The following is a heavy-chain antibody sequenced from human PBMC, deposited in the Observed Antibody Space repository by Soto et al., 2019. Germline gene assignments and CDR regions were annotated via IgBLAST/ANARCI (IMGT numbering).Heavy chain of an antibody. CDR3: ARETTYSYDSSGYYYFDY. Sequence: ASVKVSCKASGGTFSSYTISWVRQAPGQGLEWMGRIIPILGIANYAQKFQGRVTITADKSTSTAYMELSSLRSEDTAVYYCARETTYSYDSSGYYYFDYWGQGTLVTVSS. J-gene: IGHJ4*02. V-gene: IGHV1-69*04. CDR1: GGTFSSYT. CDR2: IIPILGIA. D-gene: IGHD3-22*01.